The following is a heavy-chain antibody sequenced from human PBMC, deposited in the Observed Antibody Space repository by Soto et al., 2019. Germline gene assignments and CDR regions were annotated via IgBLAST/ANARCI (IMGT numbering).Heavy chain of an antibody. CDR1: GGTFSSDA. CDR3: ARGQMFGGADS. V-gene: IGHV1-69*12. Sequence: QVQLVQSGAEVKKPGSSVKVSCKASGGTFSSDAISWVRQAPGQGLEWMGGIIPIFGAANYAPKFLGRVRITADESTTTGYMEIRSLRSEDAALYYCARGQMFGGADSWGQGTLVTVSS. D-gene: IGHD3-16*01. J-gene: IGHJ4*02. CDR2: IIPIFGAA.